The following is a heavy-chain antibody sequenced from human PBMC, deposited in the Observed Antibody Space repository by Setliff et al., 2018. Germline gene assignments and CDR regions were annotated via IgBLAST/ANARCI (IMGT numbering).Heavy chain of an antibody. CDR2: TIPMFGTT. J-gene: IGHJ3*02. CDR1: GATFSSYG. Sequence: GASVKVSCKASGATFSSYGISWVRQAPGQGLEWMGGTIPMFGTTEYAQKFQGKVTMTRDTSTSTVYMEVSSLRSEDTAVYFCARDRFYNSWSGTSITAPHDAFDIWGQGTMVTVSS. V-gene: IGHV1-69*05. CDR3: ARDRFYNSWSGTSITAPHDAFDI. D-gene: IGHD3-3*01.